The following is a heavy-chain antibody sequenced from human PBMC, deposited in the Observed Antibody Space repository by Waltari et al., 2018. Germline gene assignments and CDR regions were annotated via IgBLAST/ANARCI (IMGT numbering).Heavy chain of an antibody. J-gene: IGHJ6*03. CDR1: GFTFSSYS. CDR2: ISSSSSYR. D-gene: IGHD3-10*01. V-gene: IGHV3-21*01. CDR3: ARARFGELSNYYYYMDV. Sequence: EVQLVESGGGLVKPGGSLRLSCAASGFTFSSYSMNWVRQAPGKGLEWVSSISSSSSYRYYADSVKGRFTISRDNAKNSLYLQMNSLRAEDTAVYYCARARFGELSNYYYYMDVWGKGTTVTVSS.